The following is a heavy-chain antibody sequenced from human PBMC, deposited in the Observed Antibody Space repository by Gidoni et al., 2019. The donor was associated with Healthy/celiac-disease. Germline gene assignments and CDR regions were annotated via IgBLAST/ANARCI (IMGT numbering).Heavy chain of an antibody. Sequence: QVQLQESGPGLVKPSEPLSLTCAVSGYSISSGYYWGWIRQPPGKGLEWIGSIYHSGSTYYNPSLKSRVTISVDTSKNQFSLKLSSVTAADTAVYYCARSWSSSWYDAEYFQHWGQGTLVTVSS. D-gene: IGHD6-13*01. CDR3: ARSWSSSWYDAEYFQH. V-gene: IGHV4-38-2*01. J-gene: IGHJ1*01. CDR1: GYSISSGYY. CDR2: IYHSGST.